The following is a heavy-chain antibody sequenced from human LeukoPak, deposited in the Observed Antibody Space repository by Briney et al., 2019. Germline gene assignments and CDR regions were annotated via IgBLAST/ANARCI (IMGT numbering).Heavy chain of an antibody. V-gene: IGHV1-2*04. CDR3: ARASMVYSQYYYYGMDV. CDR2: INPNSGGT. CDR1: GYTFTGYY. Sequence: ASVKVSCKASGYTFTGYYMHWVRQAPGQGLEWMGWINPNSGGTNYAQKFQGWVTMTRDTSISAAYMELSRLRSDDTAVHYCARASMVYSQYYYYGMDVWGQGTTVTVSS. J-gene: IGHJ6*02. D-gene: IGHD2-15*01.